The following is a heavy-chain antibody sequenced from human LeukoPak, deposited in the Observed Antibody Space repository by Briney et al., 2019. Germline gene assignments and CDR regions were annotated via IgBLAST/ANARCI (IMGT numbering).Heavy chain of an antibody. CDR3: AKLDPYYYYYMDV. CDR1: GFTFSSYA. J-gene: IGHJ6*03. V-gene: IGHV3-23*01. D-gene: IGHD2-2*03. Sequence: QAGGSLRLSCAASGFTFSSYAMSWVRQAPGKRLEWVSAISGSCGSTYYADSVKGRFTISSDNSKNTLYLQMNSLRAEDTAVYYCAKLDPYYYYYMDVWGKGTTVTVSS. CDR2: ISGSCGST.